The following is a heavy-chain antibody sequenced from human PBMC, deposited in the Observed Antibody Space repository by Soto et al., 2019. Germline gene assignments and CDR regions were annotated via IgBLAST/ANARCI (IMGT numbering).Heavy chain of an antibody. D-gene: IGHD3-10*01. Sequence: SVTLSFTCTVTRDSISSDGYYWSWVRQHPGKGLEWIGHIFYSGSTDYNPSLKSRVTISIATSKKQFSLRLSSVTAADTATYYCAREAGSGDTATPNFFDLWGPGTLVTVSS. CDR2: IFYSGST. J-gene: IGHJ4*02. CDR3: AREAGSGDTATPNFFDL. V-gene: IGHV4-31*03. CDR1: RDSISSDGYY.